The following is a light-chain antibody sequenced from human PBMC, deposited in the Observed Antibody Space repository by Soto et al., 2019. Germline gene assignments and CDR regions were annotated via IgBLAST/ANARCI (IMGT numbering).Light chain of an antibody. V-gene: IGKV3-15*01. CDR1: QSVRSY. CDR2: GPS. J-gene: IGKJ4*01. Sequence: EIMMTQSPATLYVSPGERATLSCRASQSVRSYLAWYQQKPGQAPRLLIYGPSTRATGIPARFSGSGSETEFTLTINSLQSEDFGVYYCQQYNAWPLTFGGGTKVEIK. CDR3: QQYNAWPLT.